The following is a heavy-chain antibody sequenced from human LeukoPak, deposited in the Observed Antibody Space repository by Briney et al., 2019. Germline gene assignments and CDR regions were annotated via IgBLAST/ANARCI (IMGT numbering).Heavy chain of an antibody. V-gene: IGHV4-59*01. CDR1: GGSIGSYY. Sequence: ETLSLTCTVSGGSIGSYYWSWIRQPPGEGLEWIGYIYSSGSTNYNPSLKSRVTISLDTSKNQFSLKLSFVTAADTAVYYCARTSLADYWGQGTLVTVSS. CDR2: IYSSGST. J-gene: IGHJ4*02. CDR3: ARTSLADY.